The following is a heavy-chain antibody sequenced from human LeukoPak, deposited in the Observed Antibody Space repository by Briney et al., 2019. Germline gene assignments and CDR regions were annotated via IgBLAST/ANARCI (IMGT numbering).Heavy chain of an antibody. CDR1: GGSISSSSYY. CDR2: IYYSGST. J-gene: IGHJ4*02. Sequence: SETLSLTCTVSGGSISSSSYYWGWIRQPPGKGLEWIGSIYYSGSTNYNPSLKSRVTISVDTSKNQFSLKLSSVTAADTAVYYCARLSVGYFDYWGQGTLVTVSS. V-gene: IGHV4-39*07. D-gene: IGHD6-13*01. CDR3: ARLSVGYFDY.